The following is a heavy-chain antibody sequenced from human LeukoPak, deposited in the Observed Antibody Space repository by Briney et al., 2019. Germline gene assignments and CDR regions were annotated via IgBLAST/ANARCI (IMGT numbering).Heavy chain of an antibody. D-gene: IGHD3-22*01. Sequence: GGSLRLSCAASGFTFSSYGMHWVRQAPGKGLEWVAVIWYDGSNKYYADSVKGRFTIPRDNSKNTLYLQMNSLRAEDTAVYYCARDSLLHYDSSGYYLNAFDIRGQGTMVTVSS. J-gene: IGHJ3*02. CDR2: IWYDGSNK. CDR1: GFTFSSYG. CDR3: ARDSLLHYDSSGYYLNAFDI. V-gene: IGHV3-33*01.